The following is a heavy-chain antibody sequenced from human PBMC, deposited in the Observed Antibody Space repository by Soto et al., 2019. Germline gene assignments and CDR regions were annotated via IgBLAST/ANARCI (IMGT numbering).Heavy chain of an antibody. CDR2: IYNSGNT. CDR3: ARGLGSYYFDY. V-gene: IGHV4-59*08. D-gene: IGHD5-12*01. Sequence: SETLSLTCTVSGGSISGYYWSWIRQPPGKGLEWVGYIYNSGNTNYNPSLKTRLAMSVDTSKNQFSLKLSSVTAADTAVYYCARGLGSYYFDYWGQGTLVPVSS. CDR1: GGSISGYY. J-gene: IGHJ4*02.